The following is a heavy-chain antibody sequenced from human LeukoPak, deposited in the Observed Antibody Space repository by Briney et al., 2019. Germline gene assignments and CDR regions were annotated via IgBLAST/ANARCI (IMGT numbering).Heavy chain of an antibody. CDR3: ANGDGFDY. V-gene: IGHV3-7*01. CDR1: GFTFSTYW. D-gene: IGHD5-24*01. CDR2: IKQDGSET. J-gene: IGHJ4*02. Sequence: GGSLRLSCATSGFTFSTYWMSWVRQAPGKGLKWVANIKQDGSETYYADSVKGRFTIFRDNAKNSLYLQMDSLRVEDTAVYYCANGDGFDYWGQGTMVIVSS.